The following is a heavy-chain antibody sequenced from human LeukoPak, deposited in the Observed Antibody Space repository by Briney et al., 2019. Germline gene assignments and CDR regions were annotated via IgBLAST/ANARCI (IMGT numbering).Heavy chain of an antibody. V-gene: IGHV1-8*03. Sequence: ASVKVSCKASGYTFTSYDINWVRQATGQGLEWMGWMNPNSGNTGYAQKFQGGVTITRNTSISTAYMELSSLRSEDTAVYYCARAPAGPPYYYMDVWGKGTTVTISS. CDR2: MNPNSGNT. J-gene: IGHJ6*03. CDR1: GYTFTSYD. CDR3: ARAPAGPPYYYMDV.